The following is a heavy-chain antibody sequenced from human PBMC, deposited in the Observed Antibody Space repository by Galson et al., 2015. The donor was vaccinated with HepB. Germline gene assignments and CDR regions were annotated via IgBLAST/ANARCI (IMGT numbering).Heavy chain of an antibody. V-gene: IGHV3-7*03. J-gene: IGHJ4*02. D-gene: IGHD6-6*01. CDR1: GFSFSNYW. Sequence: SLRLSCAASGFSFSNYWMSWVRQAPGKGLEWVANISPDGGEKYYVDSVKGRFTISRDNAKNSLSLQMNTLRAEDTAVYYCARDWSSSSRVGDYWGQGTLVTVSS. CDR3: ARDWSSSSRVGDY. CDR2: ISPDGGEK.